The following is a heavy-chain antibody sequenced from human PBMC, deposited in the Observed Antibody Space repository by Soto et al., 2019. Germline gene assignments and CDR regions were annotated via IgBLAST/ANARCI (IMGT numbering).Heavy chain of an antibody. J-gene: IGHJ4*02. CDR1: GGPFSGYY. CDR2: INHSGST. Sequence: SETLSLTCAVYGGPFSGYYWSWIRQPPGKGLEWIGEINHSGSTNYNPSLKSRVTISVDTSKNQFSLKLSSVTAADTAVYYCASAYYYGSGSYHYWGQGTLVTVSS. CDR3: ASAYYYGSGSYHY. V-gene: IGHV4-34*01. D-gene: IGHD3-10*01.